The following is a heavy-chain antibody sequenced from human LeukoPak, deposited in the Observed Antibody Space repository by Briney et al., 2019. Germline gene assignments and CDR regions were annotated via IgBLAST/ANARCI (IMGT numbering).Heavy chain of an antibody. Sequence: GGSLRLSCAASGFTFSSYAMSWVRQATWKGLEWVSEISNSGGSTYYADSVKGRFTISRSKSKNTLYLQMNSLRAEDTAVYYCAKRVFWTPYYFDYWGQGTLVTVSS. CDR1: GFTFSSYA. V-gene: IGHV3-23*01. CDR2: ISNSGGST. J-gene: IGHJ4*02. CDR3: AKRVFWTPYYFDY. D-gene: IGHD3/OR15-3a*01.